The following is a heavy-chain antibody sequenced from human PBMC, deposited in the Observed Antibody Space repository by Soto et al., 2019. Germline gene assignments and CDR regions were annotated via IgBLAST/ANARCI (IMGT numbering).Heavy chain of an antibody. D-gene: IGHD4-4*01. V-gene: IGHV1-46*01. CDR3: ARGVGYSNYALGDYYYYGMDV. CDR2: INPSGGST. CDR1: GYTFTSYY. Sequence: ASVKVSCKASGYTFTSYYMHWVRQAPGQGLEWMGIINPSGGSTSCAQKFQGRVTMTRDTSTSTVYMELSSLRSEDTAVYYCARGVGYSNYALGDYYYYGMDVWGQGTTVTVSS. J-gene: IGHJ6*02.